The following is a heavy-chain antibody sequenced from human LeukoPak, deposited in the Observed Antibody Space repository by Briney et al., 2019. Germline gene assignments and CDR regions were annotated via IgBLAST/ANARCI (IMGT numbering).Heavy chain of an antibody. V-gene: IGHV1-2*02. CDR2: INPDNGAT. CDR1: GYTFTSYG. Sequence: ASVKVSCKASGYTFTSYGISWVRQAPGQGLEWIGWINPDNGATNSAQKFQGRVTMTRDTSINTVYMELSNLRSDDTAVYYCAGLITQWLAYFDYWGQGTLVTVSS. CDR3: AGLITQWLAYFDY. J-gene: IGHJ4*02. D-gene: IGHD6-19*01.